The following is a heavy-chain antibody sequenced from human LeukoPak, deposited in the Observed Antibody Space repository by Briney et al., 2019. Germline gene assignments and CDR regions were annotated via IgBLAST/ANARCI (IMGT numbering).Heavy chain of an antibody. CDR1: GGTFSSYA. D-gene: IGHD5-18*01. CDR3: ARGLARTSMVTRGGVRFDY. J-gene: IGHJ4*02. CDR2: IIPISGTA. Sequence: SVKVSCKASGGTFSSYAISWVRQAPGQGLEWMGGIIPISGTANYAQKFQGRVTITADKSTSTAYMELSSLRSEDTAVYYCARGLARTSMVTRGGVRFDYWGQGALVTVSS. V-gene: IGHV1-69*06.